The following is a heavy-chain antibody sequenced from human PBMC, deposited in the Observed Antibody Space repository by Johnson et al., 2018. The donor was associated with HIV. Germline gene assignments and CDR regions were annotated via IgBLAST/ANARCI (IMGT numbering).Heavy chain of an antibody. D-gene: IGHD1-1*01. V-gene: IGHV3-30-3*01. CDR2: ISYDGSNK. Sequence: QVQLVESGGGVVQPGRSLRLSCAASGFTFSSYAMHWVRQAPGKGLEWVAVISYDGSNKYYADSVKGRFTISRDNSKNTLYLQMNSLRAEDTAVYYCAKEFVWTRRWAVGAFDIWGEGTMVIVSS. CDR1: GFTFSSYA. CDR3: AKEFVWTRRWAVGAFDI. J-gene: IGHJ3*02.